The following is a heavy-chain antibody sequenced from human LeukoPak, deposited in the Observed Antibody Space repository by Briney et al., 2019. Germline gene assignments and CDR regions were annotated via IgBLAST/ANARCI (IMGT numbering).Heavy chain of an antibody. D-gene: IGHD2/OR15-2a*01. CDR1: GYTFTSYD. CDR2: MNPNSGNT. V-gene: IGHV1-8*01. Sequence: ASVKVSCKASGYTFTSYDINWVRQATGQGLEWMGWMNPNSGNTGYAQKFQGRVTMTKDTSKSTVYMELSSLRSEDAAIYYCARNMALDYWGQGSLVTVSS. CDR3: ARNMALDY. J-gene: IGHJ4*02.